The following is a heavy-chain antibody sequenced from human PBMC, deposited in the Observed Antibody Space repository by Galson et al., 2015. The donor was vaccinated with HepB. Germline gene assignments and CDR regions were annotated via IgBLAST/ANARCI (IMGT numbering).Heavy chain of an antibody. V-gene: IGHV3-21*01. CDR3: ARVVFRDGYNYGSDY. Sequence: SLRLSCAASGFTFGSYNMKWVRQAPGKGLEWVSSISSSSSYIYYADSVKGRFTISRDNAKNSLYLQMNSLRAEDTAVYYCARVVFRDGYNYGSDYWGQGTLVTVSS. CDR2: ISSSSSYI. J-gene: IGHJ4*02. D-gene: IGHD5-24*01. CDR1: GFTFGSYN.